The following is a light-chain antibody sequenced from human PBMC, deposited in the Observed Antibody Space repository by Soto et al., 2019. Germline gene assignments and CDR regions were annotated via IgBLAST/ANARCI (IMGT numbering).Light chain of an antibody. CDR2: SAS. CDR1: QGIAGS. V-gene: IGKV1-39*01. J-gene: IGKJ1*01. Sequence: IQLTQSPSSLSASVGDRVTITCRASQGIAGSLAWYQQKPGKAPKLLIYSASTLQSGVPSRFSGSGSETDFTLTIASLQPEDFATYYCQQSYSTPRTFGQGTKVDIK. CDR3: QQSYSTPRT.